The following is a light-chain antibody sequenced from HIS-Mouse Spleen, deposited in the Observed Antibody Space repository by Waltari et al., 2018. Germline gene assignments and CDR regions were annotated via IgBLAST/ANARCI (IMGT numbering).Light chain of an antibody. Sequence: EIVMTHSPATLSVSPGERATLSCRASQSISSNLAWYQQKPGQAPRLLISGASTRATGIPARFSGSGSGTDFTLTISSLQSEDFAVYYCQQYNNWPPWTFGQGTKVEIK. J-gene: IGKJ1*01. CDR2: GAS. V-gene: IGKV3-15*01. CDR1: QSISSN. CDR3: QQYNNWPPWT.